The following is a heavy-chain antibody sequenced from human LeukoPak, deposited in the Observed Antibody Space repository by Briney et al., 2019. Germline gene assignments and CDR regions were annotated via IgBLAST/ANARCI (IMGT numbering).Heavy chain of an antibody. D-gene: IGHD6-6*01. Sequence: SSETLSLTCTVSGGAISSYYWSWIRQSPGKGLEWIGESHYSGGANYNPSFRSRVTISVDTSNNLFSLRVNSVTAADTAVYYCARSLRGAAHHFDYWGQGTLVTVSS. J-gene: IGHJ4*02. CDR1: GGAISSYY. V-gene: IGHV4-59*01. CDR2: SHYSGGA. CDR3: ARSLRGAAHHFDY.